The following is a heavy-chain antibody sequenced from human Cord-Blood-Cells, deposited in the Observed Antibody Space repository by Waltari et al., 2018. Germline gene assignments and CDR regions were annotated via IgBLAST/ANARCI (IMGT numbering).Heavy chain of an antibody. J-gene: IGHJ4*02. V-gene: IGHV4-39*07. D-gene: IGHD6-19*01. Sequence: QLQLQESGPGLVKPSETLSLTCTVSVGSISSSSYYWGWIRQPPGKGLEWIGSIYYSGSTYYNPSLKSRVTISVDTSKNQFSLKLSSVTAADTAVYYCARRTYSSGWYDYWGQGTLVTVSS. CDR3: ARRTYSSGWYDY. CDR2: IYYSGST. CDR1: VGSISSSSYY.